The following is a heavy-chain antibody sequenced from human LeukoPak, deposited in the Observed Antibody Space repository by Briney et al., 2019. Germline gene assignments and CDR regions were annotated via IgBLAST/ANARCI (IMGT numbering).Heavy chain of an antibody. Sequence: PSETLSLTCTVSGGSISSSSYYWGWIRQPPGKGLEWIGSIYYSGSTYYNPSLKSRVTISVDTSKNQFSLRLSSVTAADTAVYYCARRTLITMVRGVIIGYFDYWGQGTLVTVSS. D-gene: IGHD3-10*01. V-gene: IGHV4-39*01. CDR2: IYYSGST. CDR1: GGSISSSSYY. CDR3: ARRTLITMVRGVIIGYFDY. J-gene: IGHJ4*02.